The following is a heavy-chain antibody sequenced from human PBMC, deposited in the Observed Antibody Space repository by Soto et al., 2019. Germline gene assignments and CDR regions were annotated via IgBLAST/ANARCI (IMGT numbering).Heavy chain of an antibody. CDR1: GGSFTGHF. J-gene: IGHJ4*01. D-gene: IGHD6-19*01. CDR2: VSHSGNT. Sequence: SETLSLTCTVSGGSFTGHFWSWVRQPPGKGLEWIGEVSHSGNTKYYPSLRSRVTLSVDSSKNQISLSLTSVTAAYTAAYYCARANFGTPGWYQLEIWGQGTLVTVSS. V-gene: IGHV4-34*01. CDR3: ARANFGTPGWYQLEI.